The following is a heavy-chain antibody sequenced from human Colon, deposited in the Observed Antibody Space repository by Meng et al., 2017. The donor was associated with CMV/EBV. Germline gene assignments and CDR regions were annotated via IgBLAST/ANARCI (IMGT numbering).Heavy chain of an antibody. V-gene: IGHV3-23*01. J-gene: IGHJ3*01. CDR2: FSGSGSST. CDR3: AKSDLATVLTPSPGALDF. CDR1: GFSFGSYA. D-gene: IGHD4-23*01. Sequence: GESLKISCVASGFSFGSYAMTWVRQAPGKGLEWVSAFSGSGSSTFYADSVKGRFTISRDNSKNTVYLQMNSLRAEDTAVYYCAKSDLATVLTPSPGALDFWGQGTMVTVSS.